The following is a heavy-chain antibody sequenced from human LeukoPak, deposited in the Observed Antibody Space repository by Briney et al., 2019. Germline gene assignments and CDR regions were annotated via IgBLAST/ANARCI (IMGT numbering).Heavy chain of an antibody. Sequence: ASVKVSCKASGYTFTDYYMHWVRQAPGQGFEWMGWINPNSGGTNYAQKFQGRVTMTRDTSISTAYMELSRLRSDDTAVYYCARAGEYYDFWSGYLWFDPWGQGTLVTVSS. V-gene: IGHV1-2*02. CDR1: GYTFTDYY. J-gene: IGHJ5*02. CDR3: ARAGEYYDFWSGYLWFDP. CDR2: INPNSGGT. D-gene: IGHD3-3*01.